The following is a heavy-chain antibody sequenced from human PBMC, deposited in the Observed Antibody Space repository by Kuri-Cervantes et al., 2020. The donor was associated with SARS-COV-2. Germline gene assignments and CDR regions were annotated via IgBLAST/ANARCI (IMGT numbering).Heavy chain of an antibody. V-gene: IGHV3-15*01. J-gene: IGHJ6*02. CDR2: IKSKTDGGTT. D-gene: IGHD2-2*02. CDR3: TTDLPNPTYPRYYYYYYGMDV. CDR1: GFTVSSNY. Sequence: GGSLRLSCAASGFTVSSNYMSWVRQAPGKGLEWVGRIKSKTDGGTTDYAAPVKGRFTISRDDSKNTLYLQMNSLKTEDTAVYYCTTDLPNPTYPRYYYYYYGMDVWGQGTTVTVSS.